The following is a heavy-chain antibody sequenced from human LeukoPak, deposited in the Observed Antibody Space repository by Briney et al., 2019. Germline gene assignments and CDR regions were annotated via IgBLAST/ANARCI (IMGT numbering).Heavy chain of an antibody. CDR3: ALPYGSSSEILVC. D-gene: IGHD2-15*01. Sequence: GASVKVSCMATGYTYTDYYIHWLRQAPGQGLEWMGWINPSNGGTKFAQKFQGRVTMTRDTSISTAYMELSRLKSDDTALYYCALPYGSSSEILVCWAQGTLVTVSS. CDR1: GYTYTDYY. J-gene: IGHJ4*02. CDR2: INPSNGGT. V-gene: IGHV1-2*02.